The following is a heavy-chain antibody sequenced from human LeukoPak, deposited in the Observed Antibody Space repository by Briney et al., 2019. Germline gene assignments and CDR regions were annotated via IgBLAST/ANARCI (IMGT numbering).Heavy chain of an antibody. D-gene: IGHD3-10*01. V-gene: IGHV3-9*01. Sequence: GGSLRLSCAASGFTFDDYAMHWVRQAPGKGLEWVSGISWNSGSIGYADSVKGRFTISRDNAKNSLYLQMNSLRAEDTALYYCAKGVRITMVRGAFDIWGQGTTVTISS. CDR3: AKGVRITMVRGAFDI. CDR2: ISWNSGSI. J-gene: IGHJ3*02. CDR1: GFTFDDYA.